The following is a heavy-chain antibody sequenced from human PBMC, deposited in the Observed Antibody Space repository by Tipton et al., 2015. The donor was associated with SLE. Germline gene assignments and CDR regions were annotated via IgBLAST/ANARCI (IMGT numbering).Heavy chain of an antibody. J-gene: IGHJ4*02. CDR3: VRMEGMITYGGIAGL. CDR2: IYNTGNT. Sequence: TLSLTCSISGASISSDVYYWSWIRQLPGKGLEWIGYIYNTGNTYYNPSLKSRVTMSVDTSKNQFSLRVTSVTAADTAVYYCVRMEGMITYGGIAGLWGQGTVVTVSS. CDR1: GASISSDVYY. V-gene: IGHV4-31*03. D-gene: IGHD3-16*01.